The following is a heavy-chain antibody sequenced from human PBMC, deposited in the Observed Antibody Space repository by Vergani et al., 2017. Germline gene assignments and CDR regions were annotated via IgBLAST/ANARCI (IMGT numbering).Heavy chain of an antibody. J-gene: IGHJ6*02. CDR3: AKANPRNSGYDYLYYYHAMDV. D-gene: IGHD5-12*01. V-gene: IGHV3-23*01. CDR2: ISGSGGST. CDR1: GFTFNHYA. Sequence: EVQLLESGGDLVQPGGSLRLSCAASGFTFNHYAMNWVRQAPGKGLEWVSGISGSGGSTDYAGSVKGRFTISRDSSKNTLYLQMNSLRAGDTAVYYCAKANPRNSGYDYLYYYHAMDVWGQGTTVTVSS.